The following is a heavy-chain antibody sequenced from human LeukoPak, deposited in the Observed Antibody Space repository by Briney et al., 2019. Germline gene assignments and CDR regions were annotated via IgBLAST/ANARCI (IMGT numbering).Heavy chain of an antibody. J-gene: IGHJ2*01. CDR2: IIPILGIA. CDR3: DPSRDWYFDL. D-gene: IGHD5-24*01. CDR1: GGTFSSYA. V-gene: IGHV1-69*04. Sequence: SVKVSCKASGGTFSSYAISRVRQAPGQGLEWMGRIIPILGIANYAQKFQGRVTITADKSTSTAYMELNSLRAEDTAVYARDPSRDWYFDLWGRGTLVTVSS.